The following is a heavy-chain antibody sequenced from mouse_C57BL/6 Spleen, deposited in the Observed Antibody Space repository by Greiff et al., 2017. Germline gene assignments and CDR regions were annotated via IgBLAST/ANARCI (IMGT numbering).Heavy chain of an antibody. CDR2: IDPSDSYT. V-gene: IGHV1-50*01. CDR1: GYTFTSYW. Sequence: QVQLKQPGAELVKPGASVKLSCKASGYTFTSYWMQWVKQRPGQGLEWIGEIDPSDSYTNYNQKFKGKATLTVDTSSSTAYMQLSSLTSEDSAVYYCARSHSNYRFAYWGQGTLVTVSA. D-gene: IGHD2-5*01. J-gene: IGHJ3*01. CDR3: ARSHSNYRFAY.